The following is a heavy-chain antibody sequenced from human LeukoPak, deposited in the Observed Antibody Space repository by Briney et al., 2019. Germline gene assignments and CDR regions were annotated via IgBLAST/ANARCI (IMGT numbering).Heavy chain of an antibody. V-gene: IGHV3-7*01. CDR1: GFTFSSYS. D-gene: IGHD5-24*01. CDR3: ASPRDGYNFGYYLDY. Sequence: GGSLRLSCAASGFTFSSYSMTWVRQAPGKGLEWVANIKQDGSETYYVDSVRGRFTISRDNAKNSLYLQMNSLRVEDTAVYFCASPRDGYNFGYYLDYWGQGTLVTVSS. CDR2: IKQDGSET. J-gene: IGHJ4*02.